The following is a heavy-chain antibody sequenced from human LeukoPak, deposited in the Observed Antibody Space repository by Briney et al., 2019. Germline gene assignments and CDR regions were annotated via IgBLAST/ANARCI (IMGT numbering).Heavy chain of an antibody. V-gene: IGHV3-30*02. CDR1: GFTFSSYG. CDR2: IRYDGSNK. D-gene: IGHD2-2*01. CDR3: AKDDEYQLLPLPEYFQH. J-gene: IGHJ1*01. Sequence: GGSLRLSCAASGFTFSSYGMHWVRQAPGKGLEWVAFIRYDGSNKYYADSVKGRFTISRDNSKNTLYPQMNSLRAEDTAVYYCAKDDEYQLLPLPEYFQHWGQGTLVTVSS.